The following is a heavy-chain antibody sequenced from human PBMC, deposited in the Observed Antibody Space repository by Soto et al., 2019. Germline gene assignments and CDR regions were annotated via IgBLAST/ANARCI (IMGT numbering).Heavy chain of an antibody. D-gene: IGHD6-13*01. CDR1: GFTFSSYG. J-gene: IGHJ4*02. Sequence: QVQLVESGGGVVQPGRSLTLSCAASGFTFSSYGMHWVRQAPGKGLEWVAVISYDGSNKYYADSVKGRFTISRDNSKNTLYLQMNSLRAEDTAVYYCAKDAEWQQLVLFYFDYWGQGTLVTVSS. CDR3: AKDAEWQQLVLFYFDY. V-gene: IGHV3-30*18. CDR2: ISYDGSNK.